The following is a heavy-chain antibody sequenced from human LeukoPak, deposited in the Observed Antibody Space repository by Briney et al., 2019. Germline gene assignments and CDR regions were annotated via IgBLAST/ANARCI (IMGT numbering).Heavy chain of an antibody. D-gene: IGHD6-19*01. CDR3: TRKEYSGGWYGLGAFDI. CDR1: GFTFGDYA. Sequence: EPGRSLRLSCTASGFTFGDYAMSWFRQAPGRGLEWVGFVRTKAHGATTEYAASVKGRFTNSRDDSESIAYLQMNSLKTEDTAVYYCTRKEYSGGWYGLGAFDIWGQGTMVTVSS. V-gene: IGHV3-49*03. J-gene: IGHJ3*02. CDR2: VRTKAHGATT.